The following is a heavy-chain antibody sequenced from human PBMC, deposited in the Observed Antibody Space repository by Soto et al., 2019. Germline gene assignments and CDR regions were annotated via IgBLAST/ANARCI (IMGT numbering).Heavy chain of an antibody. Sequence: QVQLVQSGAEVKRPGSSVMVSCKASGDTFDFYSINWVRQAPGRGLEWMGRVNPIVRMSNYAQKFQGRVTMTADRSTSTAYMELSILRSEDTAIYYCASSYGSGYRAFDYWGQGALVTVSS. CDR3: ASSYGSGYRAFDY. J-gene: IGHJ4*02. CDR2: VNPIVRMS. CDR1: GDTFDFYS. V-gene: IGHV1-69*02. D-gene: IGHD3-10*01.